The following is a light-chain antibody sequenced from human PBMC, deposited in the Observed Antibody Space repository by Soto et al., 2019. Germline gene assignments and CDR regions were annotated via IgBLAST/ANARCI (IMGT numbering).Light chain of an antibody. CDR2: GAS. CDR3: HYYDDSPPFP. Sequence: EIVLTQSPGTLSLSPGERATFSCRASQSVNSRFLAWYQQKPGQAPRLLIYGASSRATGIPDRFSGSGSGTDFTLTISRLEPEDFAVYYCHYYDDSPPFPFGTGTKVDIK. V-gene: IGKV3-20*01. CDR1: QSVNSRF. J-gene: IGKJ3*01.